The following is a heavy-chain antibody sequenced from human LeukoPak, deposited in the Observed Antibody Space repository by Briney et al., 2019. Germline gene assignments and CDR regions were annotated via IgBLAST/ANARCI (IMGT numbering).Heavy chain of an antibody. D-gene: IGHD6-13*01. Sequence: TGGSLRLSCAASGFTFGSYEMNWVRQAPGKGLQWVSYISSSGSTIYYADSVKGRFTISRDNAKNSLYLQMNSLRAEDTALYYCARGRYSSSWYIFEYWGQGTLVTVSS. J-gene: IGHJ4*02. CDR3: ARGRYSSSWYIFEY. V-gene: IGHV3-48*03. CDR1: GFTFGSYE. CDR2: ISSSGSTI.